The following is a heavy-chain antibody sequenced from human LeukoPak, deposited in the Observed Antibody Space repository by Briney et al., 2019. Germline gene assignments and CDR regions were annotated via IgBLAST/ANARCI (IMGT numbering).Heavy chain of an antibody. CDR2: ISGSGGST. J-gene: IGHJ4*02. V-gene: IGHV3-23*01. CDR3: AKAPTGYSSGWYLAFDY. Sequence: GGSLRLSCAASAFTFSSYAMSWVRQAPGKGLEWVSAISGSGGSTYYADSVKGRFTISRDNSKNTLYLQMNSLRAEDTAVYYCAKAPTGYSSGWYLAFDYWGQGTLVTVSS. CDR1: AFTFSSYA. D-gene: IGHD6-19*01.